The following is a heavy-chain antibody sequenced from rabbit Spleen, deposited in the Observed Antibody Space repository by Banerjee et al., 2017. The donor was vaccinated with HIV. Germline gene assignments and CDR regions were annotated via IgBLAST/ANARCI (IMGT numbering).Heavy chain of an antibody. D-gene: IGHD8-1*01. J-gene: IGHJ6*01. CDR1: GFSFSSGAD. CDR2: IDSTNDGSS. CDR3: ARDTGSSFSSYGMDL. Sequence: QEQLEESGGDLVKPGASLALTCTASGFSFSSGADMCWVRQAPEKGLEWIACIDSTNDGSSYYASWAKGRFTVSITSSTTVTLQMTSLTAADTANYFCARDTGSSFSSYGMDLWGQGTLVTVS. V-gene: IGHV1S45*01.